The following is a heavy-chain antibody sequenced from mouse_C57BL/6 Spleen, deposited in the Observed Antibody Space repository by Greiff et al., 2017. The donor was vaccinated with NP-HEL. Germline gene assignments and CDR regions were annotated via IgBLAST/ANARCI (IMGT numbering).Heavy chain of an antibody. CDR3: AIYDYDAGYYFDY. CDR2: ISYDGSN. Sequence: EVQVVESGPGLVKPSQSLSLTCSVTGYSITSGYYWNWIRQFPGNKLEWMGYISYDGSNNYNPSLKNRISITRDTSKNQFFLKLNSVTTEDTATYYCAIYDYDAGYYFDYWGQGTTLTVSS. V-gene: IGHV3-6*01. J-gene: IGHJ2*01. CDR1: GYSITSGYY. D-gene: IGHD2-4*01.